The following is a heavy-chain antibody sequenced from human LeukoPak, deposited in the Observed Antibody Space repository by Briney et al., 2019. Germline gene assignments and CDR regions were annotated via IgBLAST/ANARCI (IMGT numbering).Heavy chain of an antibody. CDR3: ARDKRTQLWLPDY. J-gene: IGHJ4*02. Sequence: ASVKVSCKASGYTFTSYAMHWVRQAPGQRLEWMGWINAGNGNTKYSQKFQGRVTITRDTSASTAYMELSSLRSEDTAVYYCARDKRTQLWLPDYWGQGTLVTVSS. D-gene: IGHD5-18*01. CDR1: GYTFTSYA. CDR2: INAGNGNT. V-gene: IGHV1-3*01.